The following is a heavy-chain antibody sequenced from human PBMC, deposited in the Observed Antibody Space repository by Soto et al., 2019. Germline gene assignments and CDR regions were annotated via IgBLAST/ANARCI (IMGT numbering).Heavy chain of an antibody. V-gene: IGHV3-53*01. CDR2: LYSSGST. CDR1: GFTFTGND. CDR3: AARPLLRGAP. Sequence: EVQLVESGGGLIQPGGSLRLSCAASGFTFTGNDMNGFRQAPGKGLEWVSLLYSSGSTYYADSMKGRYTTSRDNTNNTLYLQMSSLRAEDTAVYYCAARPLLRGAPWGQGTMVTVSS. J-gene: IGHJ3*01. D-gene: IGHD3-22*01.